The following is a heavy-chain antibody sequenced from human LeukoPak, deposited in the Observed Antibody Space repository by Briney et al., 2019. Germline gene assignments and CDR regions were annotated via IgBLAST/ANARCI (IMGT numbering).Heavy chain of an antibody. D-gene: IGHD3-10*01. CDR1: GFAFNTYA. Sequence: GGSLRLSCAASGFAFNTYAMHWVRQAPDKGLEWLAVVSSHGVDKFYADSVKGRFTISKDTSNNTLSLQMNSLGGDDTGVYYCARVFAPGIRKALWFGDSLRGQGTLVTVSS. V-gene: IGHV3-30*04. CDR2: VSSHGVDK. CDR3: ARVFAPGIRKALWFGDSL. J-gene: IGHJ4*02.